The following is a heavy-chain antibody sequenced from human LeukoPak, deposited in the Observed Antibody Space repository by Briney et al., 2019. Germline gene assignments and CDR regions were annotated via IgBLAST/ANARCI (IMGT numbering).Heavy chain of an antibody. J-gene: IGHJ3*02. D-gene: IGHD5-18*01. CDR1: GYTFTSYY. Sequence: GASVKVSCKASGYTFTSYYMHWVRQAPGQGLEWMGIINPSGGSTSYAQKFQGRVTMTRDMSTSTVYMELSSLRSEDTAVYYCAREGYSYGYDDAFDIWGQGTMVTVSS. CDR3: AREGYSYGYDDAFDI. V-gene: IGHV1-46*01. CDR2: INPSGGST.